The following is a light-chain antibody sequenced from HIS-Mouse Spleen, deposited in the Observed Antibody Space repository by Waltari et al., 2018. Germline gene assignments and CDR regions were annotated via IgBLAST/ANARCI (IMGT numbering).Light chain of an antibody. Sequence: QSALTQPRSVSGSPGQSVTIPCTGTSSDFGCYNYVSWYQQHPGKAPKLMIYDVSKRPSGVPDRFSGSKSGNTASLTISGLQAEDEADYYCCSYAGSYTGVFGTGTKVTVL. J-gene: IGLJ1*01. V-gene: IGLV2-11*01. CDR2: DVS. CDR1: SSDFGCYNY. CDR3: CSYAGSYTGV.